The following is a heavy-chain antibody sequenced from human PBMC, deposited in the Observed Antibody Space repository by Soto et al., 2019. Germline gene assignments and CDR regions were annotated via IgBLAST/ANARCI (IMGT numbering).Heavy chain of an antibody. D-gene: IGHD3-10*01. CDR3: AKAMTNYSGSGTYYRADY. V-gene: IGHV3-23*01. Sequence: GGSLRLSCAASGFTFSNYGMIWVRQAPGKGLEWVSAITGSGVTTYHADSVQGRFTISRDNSENTLYLQMNSLRADDTAVSYCAKAMTNYSGSGTYYRADYWGQGTLVTVSS. CDR2: ITGSGVTT. J-gene: IGHJ4*02. CDR1: GFTFSNYG.